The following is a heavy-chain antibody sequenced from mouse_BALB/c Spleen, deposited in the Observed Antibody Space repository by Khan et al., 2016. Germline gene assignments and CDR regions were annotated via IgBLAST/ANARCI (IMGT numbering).Heavy chain of an antibody. V-gene: IGHV5-12*02. D-gene: IGHD1-1*01. CDR3: RRHANLVSSGIAY. Sequence: EVELVESGGGLVQPGGSLKLSCATSGFTFSDHYMYWVRQTPEKRLEWVAYINNGGGSTYYLDTVKGRFTISRDNAKNNLYMQLSRLKSEDTATYYCRRHANLVSSGIAYWSHGPLFTFSA. J-gene: IGHJ3*01. CDR2: INNGGGST. CDR1: GFTFSDHY.